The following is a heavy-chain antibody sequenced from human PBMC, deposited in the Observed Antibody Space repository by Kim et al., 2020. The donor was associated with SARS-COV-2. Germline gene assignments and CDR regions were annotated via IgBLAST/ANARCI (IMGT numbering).Heavy chain of an antibody. V-gene: IGHV3-21*01. J-gene: IGHJ4*02. CDR2: ISSSSSYI. D-gene: IGHD3-10*01. Sequence: GGSLRLSCAASGFTFSSYSMNWVRQAPGKGLEWVSSISSSSSYIYYADSVKGRFTISRDNAKNSLYLQMNSRRAEDTAVYYWARDSGIYGRWLQSLHWGQGTLLPVSS. CDR3: ARDSGIYGRWLQSLH. CDR1: GFTFSSYS.